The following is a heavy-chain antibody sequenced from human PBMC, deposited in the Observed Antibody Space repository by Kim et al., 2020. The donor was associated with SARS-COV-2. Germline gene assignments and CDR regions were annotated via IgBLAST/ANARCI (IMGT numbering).Heavy chain of an antibody. D-gene: IGHD6-13*01. CDR3: ARAKGRQQLDYFDY. J-gene: IGHJ4*02. CDR1: GGSFSGYY. CDR2: INHSGST. Sequence: SETLSLTCAVYGGSFSGYYWSWIRQPPGKGLEWIGEINHSGSTNYNPSLKSRVTISVDTSKNQFSLKLSSVTAADTAVYYCARAKGRQQLDYFDYWGQGTLVTVSS. V-gene: IGHV4-34*01.